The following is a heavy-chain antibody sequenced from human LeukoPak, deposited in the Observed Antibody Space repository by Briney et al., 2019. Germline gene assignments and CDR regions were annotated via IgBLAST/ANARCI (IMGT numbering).Heavy chain of an antibody. J-gene: IGHJ6*03. CDR1: DGSISSGSYY. V-gene: IGHV4-61*02. D-gene: IGHD6-13*01. Sequence: PSQTLSLTCTVSDGSISSGSYYWSWIRQPAGKGLEWIGRIYTSGSTNYNPSLKSRVTISVDTSKNQFSLKLSSVTAADTAVYYCARVGSSSWYNYYYYYMDVRGKGTTVTVSS. CDR3: ARVGSSSWYNYYYYYMDV. CDR2: IYTSGST.